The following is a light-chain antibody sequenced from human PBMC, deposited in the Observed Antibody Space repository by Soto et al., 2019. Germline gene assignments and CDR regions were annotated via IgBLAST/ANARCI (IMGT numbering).Light chain of an antibody. J-gene: IGKJ2*01. V-gene: IGKV3-20*01. Sequence: EIVLTQSPGTLSLSPGERATLSCRASQSISSTYLAWYQQKPGQAPRLLMYGASSRATGSPDRFSGSGSGTDFTLTISRLEPEDFAVYYCQQYGGSPPYTVGQGTKLESK. CDR1: QSISSTY. CDR3: QQYGGSPPYT. CDR2: GAS.